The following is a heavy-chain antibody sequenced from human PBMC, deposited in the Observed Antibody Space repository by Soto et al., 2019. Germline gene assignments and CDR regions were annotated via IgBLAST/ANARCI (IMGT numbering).Heavy chain of an antibody. CDR3: ARDPGTGWNYVDY. J-gene: IGHJ4*02. CDR2: INPNSGGT. V-gene: IGHV1-2*02. Sequence: ASVKVSCKASGYTFTGYYMHWVRQAPGQGLEWMGWINPNSGGTNYAQKFQGRVTMTRDTSISTAYMELSRLRSDDTAAYYCARDPGTGWNYVDYWGQGTLVTVSS. D-gene: IGHD1-1*01. CDR1: GYTFTGYY.